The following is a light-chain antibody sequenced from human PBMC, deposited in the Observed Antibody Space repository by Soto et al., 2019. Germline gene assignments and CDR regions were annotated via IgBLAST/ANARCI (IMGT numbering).Light chain of an antibody. J-gene: IGKJ5*01. CDR3: QQRSNWPIT. CDR2: DAS. CDR1: QSVRTY. V-gene: IGKV3-11*01. Sequence: EIVLTQSPPTLSLSPGEKATLSCRASQSVRTYLAWYQQKPGQAPRLLISDASNRATGIPARFSGSGSGTDFTLTISSLEPEDFAVYYCQQRSNWPITFGQGTRLEIK.